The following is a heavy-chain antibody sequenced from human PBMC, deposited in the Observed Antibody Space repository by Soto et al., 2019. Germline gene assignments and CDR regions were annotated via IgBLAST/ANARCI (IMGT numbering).Heavy chain of an antibody. CDR2: INHSGST. D-gene: IGHD6-19*01. CDR3: ARGRAAWLYYYGMDV. J-gene: IGHJ6*02. Sequence: SETLSLTCAVYGGSFSGYYWSWIRQPPGKGLEWIGEINHSGSTNYNPSLKSRVTISVDTSKNQFSLKLSSVTAADTAVYYCARGRAAWLYYYGMDVWGQGTTVTV. V-gene: IGHV4-34*01. CDR1: GGSFSGYY.